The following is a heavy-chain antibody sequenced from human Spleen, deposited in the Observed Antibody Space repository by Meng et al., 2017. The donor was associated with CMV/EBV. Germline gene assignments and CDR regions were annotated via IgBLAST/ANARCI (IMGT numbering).Heavy chain of an antibody. CDR3: ARDARHGSRNWLDP. CDR1: GYTFTTYY. V-gene: IGHV1-46*01. J-gene: IGHJ5*02. Sequence: ASVKVSCKASGYTFTTYYIHWVRQAPGQGLEWMGLINPSAGTANYAQKFQDRVTMTTDTSTSTAYMELRNLRSDDTAVYYCARDARHGSRNWLDPWGQGTLVTVSS. D-gene: IGHD1-26*01. CDR2: INPSAGTA.